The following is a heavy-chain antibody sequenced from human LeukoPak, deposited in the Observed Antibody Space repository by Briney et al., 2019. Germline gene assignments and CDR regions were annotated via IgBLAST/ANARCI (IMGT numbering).Heavy chain of an antibody. J-gene: IGHJ4*02. D-gene: IGHD6-19*01. CDR2: IYYSGTT. CDR3: ARVSSGCLDY. V-gene: IGHV4-59*01. CDR1: GGSISSYY. Sequence: SETLSLTCTVSGGSISSYYWSWIRQPPGKGLEWIGYIYYSGTTNYNPSLNSRVTISVDTSKNQFSLKLSSVTAADTAVYYCARVSSGCLDYWGQGTLVTVSS.